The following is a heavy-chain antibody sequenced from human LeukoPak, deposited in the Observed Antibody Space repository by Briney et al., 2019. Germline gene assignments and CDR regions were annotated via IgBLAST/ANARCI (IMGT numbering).Heavy chain of an antibody. CDR1: GYTLTELS. CDR3: ATGNTRTSAITVYYYYMDV. V-gene: IGHV1-24*01. D-gene: IGHD1-7*01. J-gene: IGHJ6*03. Sequence: ASVKVSCKVSGYTLTELSMHWVRQAPGKGLEWMGGFDPEDGETIYAQKFQGRVTITEDTSTDTAYMELSSLRSEGTAVYYCATGNTRTSAITVYYYYMDVWGKGTTVTVSS. CDR2: FDPEDGET.